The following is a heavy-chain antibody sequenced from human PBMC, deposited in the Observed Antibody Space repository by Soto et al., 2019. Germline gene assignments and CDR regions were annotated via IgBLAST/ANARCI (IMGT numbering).Heavy chain of an antibody. V-gene: IGHV3-30-3*01. D-gene: IGHD6-13*01. J-gene: IGHJ4*02. CDR3: ARSHIAAAGPDY. CDR2: ISYDGSNK. Sequence: GGSLRLSCAASGFTFSSYAMHWVRQAPGKGLEWVAVISYDGSNKYYADSVKGRFTISRDNSKNTLYLQMNSLRAEDTAVYYCARSHIAAAGPDYWGQGTLVTVSS. CDR1: GFTFSSYA.